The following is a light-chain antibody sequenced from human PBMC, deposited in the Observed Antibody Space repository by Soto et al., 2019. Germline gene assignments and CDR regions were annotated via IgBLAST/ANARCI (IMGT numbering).Light chain of an antibody. Sequence: EIVLTQSPATLSLSPGERATLSCRASQSVSSYLAWYQQKPGQAPRLLIYDASNRATCIPARFSGSGSGTDFTLTISSLEPEDFAVYYCQQRSNRLTFGGGTKVEIK. CDR3: QQRSNRLT. CDR1: QSVSSY. CDR2: DAS. V-gene: IGKV3-11*01. J-gene: IGKJ4*01.